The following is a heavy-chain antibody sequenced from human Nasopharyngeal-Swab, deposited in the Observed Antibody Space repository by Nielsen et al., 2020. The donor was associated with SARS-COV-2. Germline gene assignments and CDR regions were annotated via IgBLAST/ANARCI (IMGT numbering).Heavy chain of an antibody. CDR1: GYTFSNYV. Sequence: ASVKVSCKASGYTFSNYVMNWVQQTPGQGLEWMGWIDTNTGNPTYAPGFTGRFVFSLDTSVRTAYLQISSLKAEDTAVYYCARGIPAAENWFDPWGQGALVTVSS. CDR2: IDTNTGNP. V-gene: IGHV7-4-1*02. D-gene: IGHD2-2*01. J-gene: IGHJ5*02. CDR3: ARGIPAAENWFDP.